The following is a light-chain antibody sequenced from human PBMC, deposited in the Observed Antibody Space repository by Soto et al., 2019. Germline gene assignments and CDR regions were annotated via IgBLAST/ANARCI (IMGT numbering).Light chain of an antibody. V-gene: IGKV3-15*01. J-gene: IGKJ2*01. CDR1: QSVSSN. Sequence: EIVLTQSPGTLSLSPGERATLSCMASQSVSSNLAWYQQKPGQAPRLLIYGASTRATGFPARFSGSGSGTEFTLTISSLQSEDFAVYYCHHYNSWPYTFGQGTKVDIK. CDR3: HHYNSWPYT. CDR2: GAS.